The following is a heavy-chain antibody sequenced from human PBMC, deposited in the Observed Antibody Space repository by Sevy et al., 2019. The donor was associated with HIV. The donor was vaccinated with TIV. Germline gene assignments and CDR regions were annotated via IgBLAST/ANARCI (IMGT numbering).Heavy chain of an antibody. D-gene: IGHD3-22*01. CDR2: INPNSGGT. CDR3: ASLSWYYYDSSRYYNTDAFDI. Sequence: ASVKVSCKASGYTFTDYFMHWVRQAPGQGLEWMGWINPNSGGTNYAQVFRGRVTMTRDTSISTAYMELSRLSADDTAVYYCASLSWYYYDSSRYYNTDAFDIWGQGTMVTVSS. V-gene: IGHV1-2*02. J-gene: IGHJ3*02. CDR1: GYTFTDYF.